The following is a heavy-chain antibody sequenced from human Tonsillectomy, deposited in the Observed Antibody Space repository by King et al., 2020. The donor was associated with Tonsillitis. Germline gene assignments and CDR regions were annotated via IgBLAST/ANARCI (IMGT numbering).Heavy chain of an antibody. CDR2: ISFDGSSK. D-gene: IGHD2-2*02. V-gene: IGHV3-30-3*01. Sequence: QVQLVESGGGVVQPGRSLRLSCEASGFTFSSYAMHWGRQAPGKGLEWIITISFDGSSKYYEDSVKVRFTTSRDNSKNTLYLQMNSLRAEDTAVYYCARMDCSSTSCYSYWGQGTLVTVSS. CDR1: GFTFSSYA. J-gene: IGHJ4*02. CDR3: ARMDCSSTSCYSY.